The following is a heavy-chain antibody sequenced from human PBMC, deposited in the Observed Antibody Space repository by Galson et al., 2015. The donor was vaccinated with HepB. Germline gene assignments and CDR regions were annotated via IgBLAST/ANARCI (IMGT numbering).Heavy chain of an antibody. CDR3: ARARMSSIFGVVTYSFDS. CDR2: INSGSNFI. D-gene: IGHD3-3*01. Sequence: SLRLSCAASGFTFSSYTMKWVRQAPGKGLEWVSSINSGSNFIYYADSVKGRFTISRDNAKNSLFLQMDSLRAEDTAVYYCARARMSSIFGVVTYSFDSWGQGTLLTVSS. J-gene: IGHJ5*01. V-gene: IGHV3-21*01. CDR1: GFTFSSYT.